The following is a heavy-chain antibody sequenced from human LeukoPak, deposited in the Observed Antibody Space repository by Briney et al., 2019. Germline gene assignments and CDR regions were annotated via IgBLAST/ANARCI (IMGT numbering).Heavy chain of an antibody. CDR1: GYTFTGYY. V-gene: IGHV1-2*06. CDR2: INPNSGGT. J-gene: IGHJ4*02. CDR3: ARDVDIGATDLDY. Sequence: ASVKVSCKASGYTFTGYYMHWVRQAPGQGLEWMGRINPNSGGTNDAQKFQGRGTMTRATSISTAYMELSRLRSADTAVYYCARDVDIGATDLDYWGQGTLVTVSS. D-gene: IGHD5-12*01.